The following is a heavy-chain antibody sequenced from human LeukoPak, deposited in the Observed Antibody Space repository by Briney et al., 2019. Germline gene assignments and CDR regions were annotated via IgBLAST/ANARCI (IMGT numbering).Heavy chain of an antibody. Sequence: PGGSLRLSCAASGFTFSSYGMHWVRQAPGKGLEWVAVISYDGSNKYYADSVKGRFTISRDNSKNTLYLQMNSLRAEDTAVYYCARQWLVNGWGQGTLVTVSS. CDR3: ARQWLVNG. D-gene: IGHD6-19*01. V-gene: IGHV3-30*03. CDR2: ISYDGSNK. CDR1: GFTFSSYG. J-gene: IGHJ4*02.